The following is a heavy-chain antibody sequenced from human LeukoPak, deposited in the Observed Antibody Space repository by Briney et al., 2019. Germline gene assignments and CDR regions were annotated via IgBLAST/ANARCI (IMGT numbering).Heavy chain of an antibody. Sequence: GGSLRLSCAASGFTFSSYGMHWVRQAPGKGLEWVAVISYDGSNKYYADSVKGRFTISRDNSKNTLYLQMNSLRAEDTAVHYCATEVGGRLYYYGMDVWGQGTTVTVSS. CDR3: ATEVGGRLYYYGMDV. CDR1: GFTFSSYG. CDR2: ISYDGSNK. J-gene: IGHJ6*02. D-gene: IGHD3-16*01. V-gene: IGHV3-30*03.